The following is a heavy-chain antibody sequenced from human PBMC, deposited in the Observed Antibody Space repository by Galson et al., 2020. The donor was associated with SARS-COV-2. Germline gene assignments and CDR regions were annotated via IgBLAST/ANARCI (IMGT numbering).Heavy chain of an antibody. CDR3: ARRQYYYYGMDV. CDR2: IYHSGST. CDR1: GGSISSGGYS. Sequence: SETLSLTCAVSGGSISSGGYSWSWIRQPPGKGLEWIGYIYHSGSTYYNPSLKSRVTISVDRSKNQFSLKLSSVTAADTAVYYCARRQYYYYGMDVWGQGTTVTVSS. V-gene: IGHV4-30-2*01. J-gene: IGHJ6*02.